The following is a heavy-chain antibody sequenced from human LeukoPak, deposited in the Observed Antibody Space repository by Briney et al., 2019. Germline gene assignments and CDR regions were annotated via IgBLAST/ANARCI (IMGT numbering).Heavy chain of an antibody. CDR1: GFTFSILD. CDR3: ARDRLLFDY. Sequence: GGSLRLSCAASGFTFSILDMSWVRQAPGKGLEWVSAISGNGGRTYYADSVKGRFTISRDNAKNSLYLQMNSLRAEDTAVYYCARDRLLFDYWGQGTLVTVSS. CDR2: ISGNGGRT. D-gene: IGHD2-15*01. V-gene: IGHV3-23*01. J-gene: IGHJ4*02.